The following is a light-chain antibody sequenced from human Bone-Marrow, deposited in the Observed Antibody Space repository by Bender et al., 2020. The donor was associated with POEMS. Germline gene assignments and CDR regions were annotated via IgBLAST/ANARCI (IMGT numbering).Light chain of an antibody. J-gene: IGLJ3*02. CDR3: QSTDSGGTRWV. CDR2: RDT. V-gene: IGLV3-25*03. CDR1: VLAKQY. Sequence: SYELTQPPSVSVSPGQTARITCGGDVLAKQYVYWYQQKPGQAPVLVIYRDTERPSGLPERFSGSSSGSTVTLTLSGVQAEAEADYYCQSTDSGGTRWVFGGGTNLAVL.